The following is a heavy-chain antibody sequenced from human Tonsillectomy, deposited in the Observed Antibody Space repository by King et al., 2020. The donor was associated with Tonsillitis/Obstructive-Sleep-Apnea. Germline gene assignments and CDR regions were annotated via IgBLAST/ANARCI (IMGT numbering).Heavy chain of an antibody. V-gene: IGHV1-69*12. Sequence: QLVQSGAEVKKPGSSVKVSCKASGGTFSSYAISWVRQAPGQGLEWMGGIIPIFGTSNNAQKFQGRLTITADESTSTAYMERSSLRSEDTAVYYCAGGSSWNYYCYMDVWGKGTTVTVSS. D-gene: IGHD6-13*01. CDR2: IIPIFGTS. CDR3: AGGSSWNYYCYMDV. J-gene: IGHJ6*03. CDR1: GGTFSSYA.